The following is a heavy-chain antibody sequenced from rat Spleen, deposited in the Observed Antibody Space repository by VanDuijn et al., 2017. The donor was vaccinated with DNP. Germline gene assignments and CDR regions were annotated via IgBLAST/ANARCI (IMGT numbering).Heavy chain of an antibody. J-gene: IGHJ4*01. CDR3: GRVAYPGGAMDA. D-gene: IGHD1-4*01. CDR2: INKDSRTI. CDR1: GFNFNDYW. Sequence: EVKLVESGGGLVQPGRSLKLSCAASGFNFNDYWMGWVRQAPGKGLEWIGEINKDSRTIKYNPSLRDKFTISRDNGQNTLYLQMTKLGSEDTVIYYCGRVAYPGGAMDAWGQGISVTVSS. V-gene: IGHV4-2*01.